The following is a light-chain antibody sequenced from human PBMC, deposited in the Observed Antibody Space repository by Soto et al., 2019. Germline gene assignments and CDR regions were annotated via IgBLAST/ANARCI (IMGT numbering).Light chain of an antibody. V-gene: IGKV1-5*01. CDR2: DAS. J-gene: IGKJ2*01. CDR3: QQYNSYSPLT. Sequence: DIQMTQSPSTLSASVGHRVTITCRASQSISSWLAWYQQKPGKAPKLLIYDASSLESGVPSRFSGSGSGTEFTLTISSLQPDDFATYYCQQYNSYSPLTFGQGTKLEIK. CDR1: QSISSW.